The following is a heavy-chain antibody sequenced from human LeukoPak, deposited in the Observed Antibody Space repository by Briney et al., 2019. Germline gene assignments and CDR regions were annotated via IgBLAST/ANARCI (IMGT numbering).Heavy chain of an antibody. CDR3: ARGRYFDY. CDR1: GGSLTNYY. J-gene: IGHJ4*02. Sequence: SETLSLTCTVSGGSLTNYYWTWLRQPPGKGLEWIGYIDYSGRANYSPSLKSRVTMSVDTSKNQFSLKLSSVTAADTAVYYCARGRYFDYWGQGTLVTVSS. V-gene: IGHV4-59*12. CDR2: IDYSGRA.